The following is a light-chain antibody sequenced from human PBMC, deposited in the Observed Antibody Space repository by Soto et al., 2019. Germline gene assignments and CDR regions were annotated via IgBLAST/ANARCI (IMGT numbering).Light chain of an antibody. CDR1: SSDIGSNS. CDR3: AVWDDSLNSWV. V-gene: IGLV1-44*01. Sequence: QSELTQPPSASRTPGQRVTIPCSGSSSDIGSNSVNWYQQLPGAAPRLLIYANDHRPSGVPDRFSASKSGTSASLAISGVRSEDEAFYYCAVWDDSLNSWVFGGGTKLTVL. J-gene: IGLJ3*02. CDR2: AND.